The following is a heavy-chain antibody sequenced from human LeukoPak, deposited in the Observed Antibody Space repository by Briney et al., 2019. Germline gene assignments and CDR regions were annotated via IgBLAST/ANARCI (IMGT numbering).Heavy chain of an antibody. CDR3: AKGSNNYPDNFDY. CDR2: ISGSGGST. J-gene: IGHJ4*02. CDR1: AFTFSSYA. V-gene: IGHV3-23*01. D-gene: IGHD1-1*01. Sequence: GGSLRLSCAASAFTFSSYAMSWVRQAPGKGLEWVSAISGSGGSTYYAESVKGRCTISRDNSKKTLFLQMNSLRAGDTAVYYCAKGSNNYPDNFDYWGQGTLVTVSS.